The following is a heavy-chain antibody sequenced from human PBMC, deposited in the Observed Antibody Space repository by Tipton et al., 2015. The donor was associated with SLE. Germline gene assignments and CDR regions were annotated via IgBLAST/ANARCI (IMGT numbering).Heavy chain of an antibody. Sequence: TLSLTCIVSGGSISSSSYYWGWIRQPPGKGLEYIGYIYYSGSTNYNPSLKSRVTISVDASKNQLSLRLSSVTAADTAVYYCARQVDTEAVGSWNFAFWGRGTLVTVSS. D-gene: IGHD5-18*01. CDR1: GGSISSSSYY. CDR3: ARQVDTEAVGSWNFAF. J-gene: IGHJ2*01. CDR2: IYYSGST. V-gene: IGHV4-61*05.